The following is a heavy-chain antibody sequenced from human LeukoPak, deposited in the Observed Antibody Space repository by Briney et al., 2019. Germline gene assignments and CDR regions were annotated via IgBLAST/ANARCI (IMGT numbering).Heavy chain of an antibody. CDR1: GFTFSSYE. V-gene: IGHV3-48*03. J-gene: IGHJ6*02. CDR2: ISSSGSTI. Sequence: GGSLRLSCAASGFTFSSYEMNWVRQAPGKGLEWVSYISSSGSTIYYADSVKGRFTISRDSAKNSLYLQMNSLRAEDTAVYYCAAILGYCTNGVCYTGYYGMDVWGQGTTVTVSS. CDR3: AAILGYCTNGVCYTGYYGMDV. D-gene: IGHD2-8*01.